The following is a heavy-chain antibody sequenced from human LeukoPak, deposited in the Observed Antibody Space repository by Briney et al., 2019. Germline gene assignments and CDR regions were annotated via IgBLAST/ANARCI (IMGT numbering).Heavy chain of an antibody. CDR3: AKSREHYGSGFVTDY. CDR2: ISGSGGST. J-gene: IGHJ4*02. V-gene: IGHV3-23*01. CDR1: GFTFSSYA. Sequence: GGSLRLSCAASGFTFSSYAMSWVRQAPGRGLEGGSAISGSGGSTYYADSVKGRFTISRDNSKNTLYLQMNSLRAEDTAVYYCAKSREHYGSGFVTDYWGQGTLVTVSS. D-gene: IGHD3-10*01.